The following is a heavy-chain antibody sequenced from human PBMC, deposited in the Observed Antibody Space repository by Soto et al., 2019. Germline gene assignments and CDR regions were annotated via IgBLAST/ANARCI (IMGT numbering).Heavy chain of an antibody. CDR3: AKAGTHSYFDY. CDR2: LSTSGGST. V-gene: IGHV3-23*01. CDR1: GFTFSIYA. J-gene: IGHJ4*02. Sequence: GGSLRLSCAASGFTFSIYAMNWARQAPGKGLEWVSALSTSGGSTYYADSVKGRFTISRDNSKNTLYLQMNSLRAEDTAMYYCAKAGTHSYFDYWGQGTLVTVSS. D-gene: IGHD1-1*01.